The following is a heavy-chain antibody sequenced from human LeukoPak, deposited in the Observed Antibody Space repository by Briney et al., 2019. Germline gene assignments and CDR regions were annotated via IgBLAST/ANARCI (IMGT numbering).Heavy chain of an antibody. D-gene: IGHD6-19*01. CDR3: ARGRVVAGTYYYGMDV. V-gene: IGHV1-18*01. Sequence: ASVKVSCKASGYTFTSYGISWVRQAPGQGLEWMGWISAYNGNTNYAQKLQGRVTMTTDTSTSTAYMELRSLRSDDTAVYYCARGRVVAGTYYYGMDVWGQGTTVTVSS. CDR1: GYTFTSYG. J-gene: IGHJ6*02. CDR2: ISAYNGNT.